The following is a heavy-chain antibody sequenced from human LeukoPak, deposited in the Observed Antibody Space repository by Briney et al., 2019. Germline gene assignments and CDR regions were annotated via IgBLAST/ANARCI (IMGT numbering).Heavy chain of an antibody. Sequence: SETLSLTCTVSGGSISSSSYYWGWIRQPPGKGLEWIGSIYYSGSTYYNPSLKSRVTISVDTSKNQFSLKLSSVTAADTAVYYCARRGYDYVWGRYRFFDYWGQGTLITVSS. CDR3: ARRGYDYVWGRYRFFDY. CDR1: GGSISSSSYY. J-gene: IGHJ4*02. V-gene: IGHV4-39*01. CDR2: IYYSGST. D-gene: IGHD3-16*02.